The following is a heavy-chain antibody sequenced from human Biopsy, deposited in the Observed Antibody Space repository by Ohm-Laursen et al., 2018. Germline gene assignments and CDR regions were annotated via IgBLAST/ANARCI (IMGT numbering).Heavy chain of an antibody. V-gene: IGHV1-69*10. D-gene: IGHD3-3*01. Sequence: ASVKVSCKASGGTFSNYAISWVRQAPGEGLEWMGGIIAVSGLVNYAPKFQGRVSITADKSTTTAYMELSNLKSEDTAVYYCATPFQYYDSWGGYPPFDHWGLGTLVAVSS. CDR2: IIAVSGLV. CDR1: GGTFSNYA. CDR3: ATPFQYYDSWGGYPPFDH. J-gene: IGHJ4*02.